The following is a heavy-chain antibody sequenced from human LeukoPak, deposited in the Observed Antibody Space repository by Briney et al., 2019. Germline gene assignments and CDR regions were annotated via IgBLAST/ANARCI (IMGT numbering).Heavy chain of an antibody. CDR2: MNPNSGNT. V-gene: IGHV1-8*01. D-gene: IGHD3-3*01. J-gene: IGHJ4*02. Sequence: VASVKVSCKASGYTFTSYDIHWVRQATGQGLEWMGWMNPNSGNTGYAQKFQGRVTMTRNTSISTAYMELSSLRSEDTAVYYCARGRESPHYDFWSGIFMFDYWGQGTLVTVSS. CDR1: GYTFTSYD. CDR3: ARGRESPHYDFWSGIFMFDY.